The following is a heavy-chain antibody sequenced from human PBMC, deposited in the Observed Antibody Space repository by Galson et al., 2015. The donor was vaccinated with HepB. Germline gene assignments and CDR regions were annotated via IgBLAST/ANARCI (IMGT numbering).Heavy chain of an antibody. CDR1: GFTFSSYS. J-gene: IGHJ3*02. CDR3: ARAAYSGSEWGAFDI. D-gene: IGHD5-12*01. V-gene: IGHV3-21*01. Sequence: SLRLSCAASGFTFSSYSMNWVRQAPGKGLEWVSSISSSSSNIYYADSVKGRFTISRDNAKNSLYLQMNSLRAEDTAVYYCARAAYSGSEWGAFDIWGQGTMVTVSS. CDR2: ISSSSSNI.